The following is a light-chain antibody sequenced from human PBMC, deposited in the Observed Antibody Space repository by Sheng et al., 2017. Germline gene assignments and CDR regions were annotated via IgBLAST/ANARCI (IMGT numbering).Light chain of an antibody. CDR1: GSNIGGGYD. V-gene: IGLV1-40*01. J-gene: IGLJ3*02. Sequence: QSVLTQPPSVSGGPRQRVTISCTGSGSNIGGGYDAHWYQQLPGTAPKLIISGNTYRPSGVPERFSGSKSGTSASLTITGLQAEDEADYYCLSYDGSRTGWVFGGGTKVTVL. CDR2: GNT. CDR3: LSYDGSRTGWV.